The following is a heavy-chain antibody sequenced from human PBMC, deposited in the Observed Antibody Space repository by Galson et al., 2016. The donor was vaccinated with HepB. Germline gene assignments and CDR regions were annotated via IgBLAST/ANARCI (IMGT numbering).Heavy chain of an antibody. D-gene: IGHD3-3*01. CDR3: AKMGTRVLTTYYFDY. Sequence: SLRPSCAASGFTFSSYAMTWVRQAPGKGLEWVSLSSDSGSTTYYADSVEDRFTISRDNPKNTLYLQMNRLRAEDTAVYYCAKMGTRVLTTYYFDYWGQGTLVTVSS. V-gene: IGHV3-23*01. CDR2: SSDSGSTT. CDR1: GFTFSSYA. J-gene: IGHJ4*02.